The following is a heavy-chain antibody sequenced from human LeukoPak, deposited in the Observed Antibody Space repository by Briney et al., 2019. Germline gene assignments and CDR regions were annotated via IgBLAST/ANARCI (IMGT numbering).Heavy chain of an antibody. D-gene: IGHD1-26*01. Sequence: GGSLRLSCAASGFTFDDYAMHWFRQAPGKGLEWFSGISWNSGSIGYADSVKGRFTISRDNAKNSLYLQVNSLRAEDTALYYCAKDRAGGSGSFFDYWGQGTLVTVSS. CDR3: AKDRAGGSGSFFDY. J-gene: IGHJ4*02. V-gene: IGHV3-9*01. CDR2: ISWNSGSI. CDR1: GFTFDDYA.